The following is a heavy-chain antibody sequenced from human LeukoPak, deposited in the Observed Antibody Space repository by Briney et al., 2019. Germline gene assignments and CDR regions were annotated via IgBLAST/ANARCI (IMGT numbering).Heavy chain of an antibody. D-gene: IGHD6-13*01. V-gene: IGHV1-2*02. J-gene: IGHJ4*02. CDR2: INPNSGGT. CDR1: GYTFTGYY. Sequence: ASVKVSCKASGYTFTGYYMHWVRQAPGQGLEWMRWINPNSGGTNYAQKFQGRVTMTRDTSISTAYMELSRLRSDDTAVYYCARDHAAYSSSWYDFDYWGQGTLVTVSS. CDR3: ARDHAAYSSSWYDFDY.